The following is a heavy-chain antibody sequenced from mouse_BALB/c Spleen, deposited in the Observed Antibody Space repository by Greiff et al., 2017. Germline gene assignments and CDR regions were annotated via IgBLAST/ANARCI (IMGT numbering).Heavy chain of an antibody. V-gene: IGHV1-9*01. D-gene: IGHD1-1*01. Sequence: VQLQQSGAELMKPGASVKISCKATGYTFSSYWIEWVKQRPGHGLEWIGEILPGSGSTNYNEKFKGKATFTADTSSNTAYMQLSSLTSEDSAVYYCARATVVEEDYAMDYWGQGTSVTVSS. J-gene: IGHJ4*01. CDR3: ARATVVEEDYAMDY. CDR2: ILPGSGST. CDR1: GYTFSSYW.